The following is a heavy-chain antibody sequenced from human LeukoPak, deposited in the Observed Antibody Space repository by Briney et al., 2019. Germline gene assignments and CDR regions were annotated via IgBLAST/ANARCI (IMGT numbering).Heavy chain of an antibody. Sequence: SETLSLTCAIYDGSFSGYYWSWIRQPPGKWLEWIWGISHSGSTNYNPSLESRVTISLDTSKTHSSLRLTSVTAADTAVYYCARGKRGYSSSWYDYWGQGTLVTVSS. CDR2: ISHSGST. D-gene: IGHD6-13*01. CDR3: ARGKRGYSSSWYDY. J-gene: IGHJ4*02. V-gene: IGHV4-34*01. CDR1: DGSFSGYY.